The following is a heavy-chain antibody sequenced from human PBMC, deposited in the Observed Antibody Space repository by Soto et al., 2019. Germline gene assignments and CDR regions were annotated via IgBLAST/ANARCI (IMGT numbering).Heavy chain of an antibody. CDR3: AVLGDFWSGYYRSQPRQYGMDV. CDR2: INPNSGGT. Sequence: ASVEVSCKASGYTFTVYYMHWVRQAPGQGLEWMGWINPNSGGTNYAQKFQGWVTMTRDTSISTAYMELSRLRSDDTAVYYCAVLGDFWSGYYRSQPRQYGMDVWGQGTTVTSP. D-gene: IGHD3-3*01. J-gene: IGHJ6*02. V-gene: IGHV1-2*04. CDR1: GYTFTVYY.